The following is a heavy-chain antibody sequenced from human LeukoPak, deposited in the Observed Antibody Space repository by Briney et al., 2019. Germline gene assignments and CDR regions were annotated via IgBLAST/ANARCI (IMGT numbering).Heavy chain of an antibody. CDR2: IYYSGST. Sequence: SETLSLTCTVSGGSISSYYWSWIRQPPGKGLEWIGYIYYSGSTNYNPSLKSRVTISVHTSKNQCSLRLSSVTAADTAVYYCARDTYYYDSSGYPVGYFDYWGQGTLVTVSS. CDR3: ARDTYYYDSSGYPVGYFDY. V-gene: IGHV4-59*01. CDR1: GGSISSYY. D-gene: IGHD3-22*01. J-gene: IGHJ4*02.